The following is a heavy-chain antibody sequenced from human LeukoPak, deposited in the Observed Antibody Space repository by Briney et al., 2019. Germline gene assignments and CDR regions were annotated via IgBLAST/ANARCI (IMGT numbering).Heavy chain of an antibody. J-gene: IGHJ4*02. CDR1: GGSIYTYY. V-gene: IGHV4-59*01. Sequence: SETLSLTCSVSGGSIYTYYWSWIRQSPGKGLEWIGYIYHSGSTNYNPSLESRVTISVDTSKNQFSLKLSSVTAADTAVYYCARVNRAVAAALDYWGQGTLVTVSS. CDR3: ARVNRAVAAALDY. D-gene: IGHD6-13*01. CDR2: IYHSGST.